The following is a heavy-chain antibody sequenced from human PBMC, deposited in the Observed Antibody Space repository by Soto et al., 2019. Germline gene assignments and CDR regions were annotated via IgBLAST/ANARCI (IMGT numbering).Heavy chain of an antibody. CDR3: ARQSAMVFDKLYYFDY. CDR2: IYYSGST. Sequence: QLQLQESGPGLVKPSETLSLTCTVSGGSISSSSYYWGWIRQPPGKGLEWIGSIYYSGSTYYNPSLKSRVTISVDTSKNQFSRKLSSVTAADTAVYYCARQSAMVFDKLYYFDYWGQGTLVTVSS. CDR1: GGSISSSSYY. J-gene: IGHJ4*02. D-gene: IGHD5-18*01. V-gene: IGHV4-39*01.